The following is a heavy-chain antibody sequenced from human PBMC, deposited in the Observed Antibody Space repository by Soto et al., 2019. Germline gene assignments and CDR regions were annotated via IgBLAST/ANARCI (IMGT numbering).Heavy chain of an antibody. V-gene: IGHV3-23*01. CDR2: ISASGGDT. D-gene: IGHD5-12*01. CDR3: TKGGYDLIYYFGMDV. J-gene: IGHJ6*02. CDR1: GFTFNSNA. Sequence: EVQLLESGGGLVQPGGSLRLSCAASGFTFNSNAMNWVRQAPGKGLEWVSGISASGGDTDYADSVKGRFTISRDNSKNTLYLQMNSLRAEDTALYYCTKGGYDLIYYFGMDVWGQGTTVTVSS.